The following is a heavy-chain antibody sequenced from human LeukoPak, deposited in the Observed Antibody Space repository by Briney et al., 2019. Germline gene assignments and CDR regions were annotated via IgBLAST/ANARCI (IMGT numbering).Heavy chain of an antibody. Sequence: QPGGSLRLSCAASGFTFSSYAMSWVRQSPGKGLEWVSTIGGGGDRTFYADSVTGRFTISRDNSKNTLYLQMNSLRAEDTAVYYCAKDYYDTSGPTYYFDYWGQGTLVTVSS. CDR3: AKDYYDTSGPTYYFDY. CDR1: GFTFSSYA. D-gene: IGHD3-22*01. CDR2: IGGGGDRT. V-gene: IGHV3-23*01. J-gene: IGHJ4*02.